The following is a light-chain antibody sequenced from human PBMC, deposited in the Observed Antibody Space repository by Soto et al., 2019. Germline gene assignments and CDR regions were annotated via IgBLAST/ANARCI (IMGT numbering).Light chain of an antibody. CDR3: CSNELSDTSYVV. CDR1: SSDVGSYNI. V-gene: IGLV2-23*01. J-gene: IGLJ2*01. CDR2: EGS. Sequence: QSALTQRASVSVSPGQSITISCTGTSSDVGSYNIVSWYQQHPGKAPKLIIYEGSKRPSGISNRFSGSKSGNTASLTISGLQAEDEADYYCCSNELSDTSYVVFGGWTKLTVL.